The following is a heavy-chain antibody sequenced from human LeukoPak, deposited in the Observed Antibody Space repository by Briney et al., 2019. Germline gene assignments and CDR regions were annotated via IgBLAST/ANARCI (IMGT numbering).Heavy chain of an antibody. CDR2: ISRTSAYI. V-gene: IGHV3-21*01. J-gene: IGHJ4*02. CDR1: GFTLSNYA. D-gene: IGHD2-2*01. Sequence: GGSLRLSCAASGFTLSNYAMKWVRQAPGKGLEWVSAISRTSAYIYYPDSVKGRFTISRDNAQNSLYLQMDSLRVEDTAVYYCARDERRYCSGSSCYPGDYWGQGTLVTVSS. CDR3: ARDERRYCSGSSCYPGDY.